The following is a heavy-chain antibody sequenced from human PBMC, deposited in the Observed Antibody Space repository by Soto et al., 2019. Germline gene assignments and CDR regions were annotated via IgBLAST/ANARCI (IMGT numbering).Heavy chain of an antibody. J-gene: IGHJ6*03. V-gene: IGHV4-31*03. D-gene: IGHD4-4*01. CDR3: ARETTDYYYYYYMDV. CDR2: IYYSGST. CDR1: GGSISSGGYY. Sequence: SETLSLTCTVSGGSISSGGYYWSWIRQHPGKGLEWIGYIYYSGSTYYNPSLKSRVTISVDTSKNQFSLKLSSVTAADTAVYYCARETTDYYYYYYMDVWGKGTTVTVSS.